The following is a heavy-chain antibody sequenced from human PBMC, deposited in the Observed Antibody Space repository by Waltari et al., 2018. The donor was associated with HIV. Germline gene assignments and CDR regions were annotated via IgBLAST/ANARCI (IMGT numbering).Heavy chain of an antibody. D-gene: IGHD3-10*01. Sequence: EVQLVESGGGLVQTGGSLRISCAASGFTFRSYWMSWVRKAPGKGLEWVANIKQDGSEKYYVDSVNGRFTISRDNAENSLYLQMNSLRGEDTAVYYGARGGFYGSGSKVNWGQGTLVTVSS. J-gene: IGHJ4*02. CDR3: ARGGFYGSGSKVN. CDR1: GFTFRSYW. V-gene: IGHV3-7*04. CDR2: IKQDGSEK.